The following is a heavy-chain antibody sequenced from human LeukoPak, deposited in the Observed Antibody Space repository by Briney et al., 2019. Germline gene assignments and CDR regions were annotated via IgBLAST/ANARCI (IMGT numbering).Heavy chain of an antibody. CDR3: AREIWFGELLSDY. D-gene: IGHD3-10*01. Sequence: GASVKVSCKASGGTFSSYAISWVRQAPGQGLEWMGGIIPIFGTANYAQKFQGRVTITTDESTSTAYMELSGLRSEDTAVYYCAREIWFGELLSDYWGQGTLVTVSS. V-gene: IGHV1-69*05. J-gene: IGHJ4*02. CDR2: IIPIFGTA. CDR1: GGTFSSYA.